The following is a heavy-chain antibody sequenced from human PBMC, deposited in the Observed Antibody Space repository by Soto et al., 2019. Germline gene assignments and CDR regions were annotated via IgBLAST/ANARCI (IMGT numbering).Heavy chain of an antibody. CDR3: ARTKDTAMLLGFDY. Sequence: SEALSLTCTVSGGSISSGDYYWSWIRQPPGKGLEWIGYIYYSGSTYYNPSLKSRVTISVDTSKNQFSLKLSSVTAADTAVYYCARTKDTAMLLGFDYWGQGTLVTVSS. CDR2: IYYSGST. D-gene: IGHD5-18*01. CDR1: GGSISSGDYY. V-gene: IGHV4-30-4*01. J-gene: IGHJ4*02.